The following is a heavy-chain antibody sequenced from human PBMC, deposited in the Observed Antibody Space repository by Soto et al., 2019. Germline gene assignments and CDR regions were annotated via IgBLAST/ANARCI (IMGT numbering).Heavy chain of an antibody. Sequence: SETLSLTCAVYGGSFSGYYWTWIRQPPGTGLEWIGEINHSGSTNYNPSLKSRVTISKDTSKNQVVLKMTNMDPVDTATYYCARAPGWDLTKFGGNLDYFFDYWGQGTLVTVSS. CDR1: GGSFSGYY. CDR2: INHSGST. D-gene: IGHD2-21*02. J-gene: IGHJ4*02. V-gene: IGHV4-34*01. CDR3: ARAPGWDLTKFGGNLDYFFDY.